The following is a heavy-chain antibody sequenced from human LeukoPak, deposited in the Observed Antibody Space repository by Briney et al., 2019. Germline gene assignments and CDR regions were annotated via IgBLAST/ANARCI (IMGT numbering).Heavy chain of an antibody. CDR2: IKQDGSEK. CDR1: GFTFSSYW. Sequence: GGSLRLSCAASGFTFSSYWMSWVAKAPGNGLAWVANIKQDGSEKYYVDSVKGRFTISRGNAKNSLYMQMNSLRAEDTAVYYCARVPSVWYYFDYWGQGTLVTVSS. V-gene: IGHV3-7*01. D-gene: IGHD6-19*01. CDR3: ARVPSVWYYFDY. J-gene: IGHJ4*02.